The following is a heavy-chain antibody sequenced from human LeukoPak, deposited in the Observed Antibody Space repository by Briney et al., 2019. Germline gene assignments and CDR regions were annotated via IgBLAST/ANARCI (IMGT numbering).Heavy chain of an antibody. Sequence: SETLSLTCAVYGGSFSGYYWSWIRQPPGKGLEWIGEINHSGSTNYNPSLKSRVTISVDTSKNQFSLKLSSVTAADTAVYYCARGRLEETTVTTTDDYWGQGTLVTVSS. D-gene: IGHD4-17*01. CDR2: INHSGST. CDR1: GGSFSGYY. J-gene: IGHJ4*02. V-gene: IGHV4-34*01. CDR3: ARGRLEETTVTTTDDY.